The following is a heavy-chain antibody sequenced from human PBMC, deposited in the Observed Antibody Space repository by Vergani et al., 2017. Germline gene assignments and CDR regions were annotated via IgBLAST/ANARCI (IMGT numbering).Heavy chain of an antibody. CDR1: GYTFTDHY. J-gene: IGHJ6*02. Sequence: EVQLVQSGAEVRKPGATMQISCKVSGYTFTDHYMHWVKQAPGKGLEWMGLVDPEDGETIYAEKFKGRVTIAAETSTDTAHLELSSLRSEDTAVYYCATPQTVTTGGMEVWGQGTTVIVSS. V-gene: IGHV1-69-2*01. D-gene: IGHD4-17*01. CDR3: ATPQTVTTGGMEV. CDR2: VDPEDGET.